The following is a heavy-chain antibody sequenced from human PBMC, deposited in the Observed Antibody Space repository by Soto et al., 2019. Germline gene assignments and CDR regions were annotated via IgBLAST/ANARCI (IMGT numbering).Heavy chain of an antibody. CDR3: ATGEADYYDSNYWFDP. CDR2: ISSSGSTI. V-gene: IGHV3-11*01. D-gene: IGHD3-22*01. CDR1: GFTFSDYY. J-gene: IGHJ5*02. Sequence: GGSLRLSCAASGFTFSDYYMSWIRQAPGKGLEWVSYISSSGSTIYYADSVKGRFTISRDNAKNSLYLQMNSLRAEDTAVYYCATGEADYYDSNYWFDPWGQGTLVTVSS.